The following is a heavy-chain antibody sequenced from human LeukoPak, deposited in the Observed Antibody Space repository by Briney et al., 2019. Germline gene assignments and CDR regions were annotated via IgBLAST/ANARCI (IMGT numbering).Heavy chain of an antibody. Sequence: GASVKVSCKPSGYTFTSFGISWVRQAPGQGLEWMGGICAYNGDTNYAQKFQGRVTITTDTSTSTAYMDLWSLRDDDTAVYYCTRDHCRGDNCPSFDYWGQGTLVTVSS. CDR2: ICAYNGDT. V-gene: IGHV1-18*04. CDR1: GYTFTSFG. CDR3: TRDHCRGDNCPSFDY. D-gene: IGHD2-15*01. J-gene: IGHJ4*02.